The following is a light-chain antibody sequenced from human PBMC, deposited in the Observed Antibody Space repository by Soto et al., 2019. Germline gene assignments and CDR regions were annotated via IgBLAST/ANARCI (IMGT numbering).Light chain of an antibody. CDR1: QSVSSSY. J-gene: IGKJ3*01. Sequence: TQSPATVSVSTGERATLSCRASQSVSSSYLAWYQQKPGQAPRLLIYGASSRATGIPGRFSGSGSGTDFTLTISRLEPEDFAVYYCQQYGRSPFTFGPGTKVDI. CDR2: GAS. CDR3: QQYGRSPFT. V-gene: IGKV3-20*01.